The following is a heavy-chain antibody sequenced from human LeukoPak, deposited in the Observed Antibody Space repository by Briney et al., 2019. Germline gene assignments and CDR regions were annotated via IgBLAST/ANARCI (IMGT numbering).Heavy chain of an antibody. CDR1: GGSISSYY. J-gene: IGHJ6*02. V-gene: IGHV4-59*01. CDR2: IYYSGST. Sequence: SETLSLTCTVSGGSISSYYWSWTRQPPGKGLEWIGYIYYSGSTNYNPSLKSRVTISVDTSKNQFSLKLSSVTAADTAVYYCARDQLAAAGTLYYYYYGIDVWGQGTTVTVSS. CDR3: ARDQLAAAGTLYYYYYGIDV. D-gene: IGHD6-13*01.